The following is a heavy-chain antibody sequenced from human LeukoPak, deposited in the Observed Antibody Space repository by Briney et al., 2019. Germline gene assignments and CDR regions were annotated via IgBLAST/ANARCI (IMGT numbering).Heavy chain of an antibody. Sequence: GGSLRLSCEASGFTQNAMGWVRQAPGKGLEWVASISRSGGNSHYADSVKGRFTISRDNSKNSLYLQMNSLRAEDTAVYYCARDLRDIVATEFDYWGQGTLVTVSS. V-gene: IGHV3-23*01. CDR2: ISRSGGNS. J-gene: IGHJ4*02. D-gene: IGHD5-12*01. CDR3: ARDLRDIVATEFDY. CDR1: GFTQNA.